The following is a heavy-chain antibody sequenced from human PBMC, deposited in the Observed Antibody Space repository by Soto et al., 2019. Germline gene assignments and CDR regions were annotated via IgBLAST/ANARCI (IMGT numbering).Heavy chain of an antibody. J-gene: IGHJ4*02. CDR3: AKDGHLGSYGREYYFDY. V-gene: IGHV3-23*01. D-gene: IGHD5-18*01. CDR1: GFTFSSYA. Sequence: WGSPRLSCAASGFTFSSYALSWVRQAPGKGLEWVSLISGSGGGTYYADSVEGRFTISRDNSKKTVYLQMNSLRAEDTAVYYCAKDGHLGSYGREYYFDYWGQGALVTVSS. CDR2: ISGSGGGT.